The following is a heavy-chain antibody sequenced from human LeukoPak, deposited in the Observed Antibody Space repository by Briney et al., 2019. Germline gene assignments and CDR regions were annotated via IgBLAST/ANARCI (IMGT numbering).Heavy chain of an antibody. CDR2: VYSGGET. CDR3: ARGGIAARPSDS. D-gene: IGHD6-6*01. CDR1: GFTVSSDY. J-gene: IGHJ4*02. Sequence: GGSLRLSCAASGFTVSSDYITWVRQAPGKGLEWFSVVYSGGETYYAESVKGRFTVSRDNSKNTVYLQMNSLRAEDTAVYFCARGGIAARPSDSWGQGTLVTVSS. V-gene: IGHV3-66*01.